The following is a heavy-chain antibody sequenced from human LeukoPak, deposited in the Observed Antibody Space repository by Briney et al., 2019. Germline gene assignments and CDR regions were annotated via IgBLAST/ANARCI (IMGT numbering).Heavy chain of an antibody. CDR3: ARDGGASTPFDS. CDR2: ITYDGSDT. J-gene: IGHJ4*02. Sequence: GGSLRLSCAVSGFTFSSYGMSWVRQAPGKGLEWVSRITYDGSDTSYADSVNGRFTISRDNAKNTLYLQMNSLRAEDTAVYYCARDGGASTPFDSWGQGTLVTVSS. CDR1: GFTFSSYG. V-gene: IGHV3-74*01. D-gene: IGHD2-15*01.